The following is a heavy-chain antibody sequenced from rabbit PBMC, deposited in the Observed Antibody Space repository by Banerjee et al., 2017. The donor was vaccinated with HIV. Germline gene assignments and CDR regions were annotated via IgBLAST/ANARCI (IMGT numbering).Heavy chain of an antibody. CDR1: GFIFSDNYA. CDR2: IVADSGFT. V-gene: IGHV1S40*01. D-gene: IGHD4-2*01. CDR3: VRWGWL. Sequence: SGGDLVKPGASLTLTCTASGFIFSDNYAMCWVRQAPGKGLEWIACIVADSGFTSYANWAKGRFTISKTSSTTVTLQMTSLTAADTATYFCVRWGWLWGPGTLVTVS. J-gene: IGHJ6*01.